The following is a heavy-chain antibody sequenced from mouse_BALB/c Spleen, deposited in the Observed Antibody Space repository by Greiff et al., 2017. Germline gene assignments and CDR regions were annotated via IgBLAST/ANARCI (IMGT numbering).Heavy chain of an antibody. CDR3: ARDPFDY. CDR1: GFTFSDYY. CDR2: ISDGGSYT. V-gene: IGHV5-4*02. Sequence: DVQLVESGGGLVKPGGSLKLSCEASGFTFSDYYMYWVRQTPEKRLEWVATISDGGSYTYYPDSVKGRFTISRDNAKNNLYLQMSSLKSEDTAMYYCARDPFDYWGQGTTLTVSS. J-gene: IGHJ2*01.